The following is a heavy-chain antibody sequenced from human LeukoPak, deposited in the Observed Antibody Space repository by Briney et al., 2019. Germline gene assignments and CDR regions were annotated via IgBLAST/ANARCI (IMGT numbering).Heavy chain of an antibody. D-gene: IGHD3-16*02. J-gene: IGHJ6*03. V-gene: IGHV1-18*01. CDR3: ARNGYDYVWGSYRQIIYYFYMDV. CDR2: INPNNGNT. Sequence: ASVKVSCKASGYTFKKYDISWVRQAPGQGLEWMGWINPNNGNTNYARKFKGRVTMTTDTSTNTTYMELRSLTSDDTAVYFCARNGYDYVWGSYRQIIYYFYMDVWGKGTTVTVSS. CDR1: GYTFKKYD.